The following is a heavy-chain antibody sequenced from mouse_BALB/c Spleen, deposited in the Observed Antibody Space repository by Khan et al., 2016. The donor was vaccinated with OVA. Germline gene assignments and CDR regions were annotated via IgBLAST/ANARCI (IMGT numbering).Heavy chain of an antibody. V-gene: IGHV1-84*02. CDR2: IYPGSANI. D-gene: IGHD1-1*01. CDR1: GYIFTDYY. J-gene: IGHJ3*01. Sequence: QVELLQAGPELVKPGASVKISCKASGYIFTDYYIKWVKQWTGQGLEFIGWIYPGSANIKYNEKFRDKATLTADTSSRTAYTQLSRLISEDTAVYCCARGNYYGSTSWFGYWGQGTLVTVSA. CDR3: ARGNYYGSTSWFGY.